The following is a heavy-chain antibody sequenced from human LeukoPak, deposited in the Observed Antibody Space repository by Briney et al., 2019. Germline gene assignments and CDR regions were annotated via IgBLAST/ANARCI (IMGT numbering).Heavy chain of an antibody. D-gene: IGHD3-22*01. CDR2: ISGSGGST. CDR1: GFTFSSHA. Sequence: GGSLRLSCAASGFTFSSHAMSWVRKAPGKGLEWVSAISGSGGSTYYADSGKGRFTIARDNSKNTLYLQVNSLRAEDTDVYYCAKRAPVVRYYYYSSSYYNGFDYWGQGTLVTVSS. V-gene: IGHV3-23*01. CDR3: AKRAPVVRYYYYSSSYYNGFDY. J-gene: IGHJ4*02.